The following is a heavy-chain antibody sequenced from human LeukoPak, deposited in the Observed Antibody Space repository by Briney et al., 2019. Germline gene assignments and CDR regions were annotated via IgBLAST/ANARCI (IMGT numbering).Heavy chain of an antibody. V-gene: IGHV3-21*01. CDR1: GFTFSSYS. CDR3: ARVRGKTYYFDY. Sequence: PGGSLRLSCAASGFTFSSYSMNWVRQAPGKGLEWVSSISSSSSYIYYPDSVKGRFTISRDNAKNSLYLQMNSLRAEDTAVYYCARVRGKTYYFDYWGQGTLVTVSS. CDR2: ISSSSSYI. J-gene: IGHJ4*02.